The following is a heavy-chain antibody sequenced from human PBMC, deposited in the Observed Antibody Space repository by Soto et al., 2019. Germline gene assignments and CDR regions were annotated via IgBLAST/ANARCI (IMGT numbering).Heavy chain of an antibody. CDR3: TREGSAPYYYYGMDP. J-gene: IGHJ6*02. CDR1: GCTFTTYG. D-gene: IGHD3-10*01. Sequence: QVQLEQSAAEVKKPGASVKVSCKASGCTFTTYGISWVRQAPGQGLEWLGWINTHNGNTNYAQNLQGRVIMTADTSTSTAYMELRSLRSDDTAIYYCTREGSAPYYYYGMDPWGQGTTVTVSS. CDR2: INTHNGNT. V-gene: IGHV1-18*01.